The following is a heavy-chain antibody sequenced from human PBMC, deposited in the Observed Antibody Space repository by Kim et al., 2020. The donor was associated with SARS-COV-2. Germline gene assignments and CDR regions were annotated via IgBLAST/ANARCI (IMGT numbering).Heavy chain of an antibody. J-gene: IGHJ3*02. V-gene: IGHV1-69*13. D-gene: IGHD3-16*02. CDR2: IIPIFGTA. CDR1: GGTFSSYA. CDR3: ARDGLSGGYRLSVWGTWLAFDI. Sequence: SVKVSCKASGGTFSSYAISWVRQAPGQGLEWMGGIIPIFGTANYAQKFQGRVTITADESTSTAYMELSSLRSEDTAVYYCARDGLSGGYRLSVWGTWLAFDIWGQGTMVTVST.